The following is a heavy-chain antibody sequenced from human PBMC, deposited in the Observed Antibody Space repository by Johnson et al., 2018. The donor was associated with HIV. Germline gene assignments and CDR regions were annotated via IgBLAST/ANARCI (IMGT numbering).Heavy chain of an antibody. D-gene: IGHD4-17*01. J-gene: IGHJ3*02. Sequence: QVQLVESGGGVVQPGGSLRLSCAASGFTFSSYGMHWVRQAPGKGLEWVSVIYSGGSTGYADSVKGRFTISRDNAKNSLYLQMNSLRAEDTAVYYCANLLTTVTSRWRSALDIWGQGTMVTVSS. CDR2: IYSGGST. CDR3: ANLLTTVTSRWRSALDI. CDR1: GFTFSSYG. V-gene: IGHV3-NL1*01.